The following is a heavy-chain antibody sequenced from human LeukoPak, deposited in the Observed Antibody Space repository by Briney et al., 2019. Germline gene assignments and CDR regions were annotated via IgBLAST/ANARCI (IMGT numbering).Heavy chain of an antibody. CDR2: IYYSGST. CDR1: GGSISSYY. CDR3: ARQSDASHYGGEVDY. Sequence: SETLSLTCTVSGGSISSYYWSWIRQPPGKGLEWIGYIYYSGSTNYNPSLKSRVTISVDTSRNQFSLKLSSVTAADTAVYYCARQSDASHYGGEVDYWGQGTLVTVSS. D-gene: IGHD4-23*01. J-gene: IGHJ4*02. V-gene: IGHV4-59*01.